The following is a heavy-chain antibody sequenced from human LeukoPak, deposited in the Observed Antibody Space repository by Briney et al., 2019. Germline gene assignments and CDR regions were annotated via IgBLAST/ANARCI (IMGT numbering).Heavy chain of an antibody. CDR3: ARTPTSYYYDSSGLNLGFDY. J-gene: IGHJ4*02. CDR2: ISYDGSDK. D-gene: IGHD3-22*01. V-gene: IGHV3-30*03. Sequence: GRSLRLSCAASGFTFSSYGMHWVRQAPGKGLEWVAVISYDGSDKYYTDSVKGRFTISRDNSKNTLYLQMNSLRAEDTAVYYCARTPTSYYYDSSGLNLGFDYWGQGTLVTVSS. CDR1: GFTFSSYG.